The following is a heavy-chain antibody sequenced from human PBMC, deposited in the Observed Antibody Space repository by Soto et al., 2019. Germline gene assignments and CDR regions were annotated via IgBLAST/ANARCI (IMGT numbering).Heavy chain of an antibody. V-gene: IGHV2-5*02. J-gene: IGHJ4*02. Sequence: QITLKESGPTLVKPTQTLTLTCTFSGFSLSTSGVGVGWIRQPPGKALEWLALIYWDDDKRYSPSLKSRLTINKDTSKNPVVLTMTNMDPVDTATYYWAHSWYCSGGSCYYTYYFDYWGQGTLVTVSS. CDR1: GFSLSTSGVG. CDR2: IYWDDDK. CDR3: AHSWYCSGGSCYYTYYFDY. D-gene: IGHD2-15*01.